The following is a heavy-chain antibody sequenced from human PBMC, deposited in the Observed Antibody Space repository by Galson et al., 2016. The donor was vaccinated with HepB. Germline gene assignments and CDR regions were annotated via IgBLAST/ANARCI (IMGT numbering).Heavy chain of an antibody. CDR1: GDSVSSNSAA. D-gene: IGHD3-22*01. CDR2: TYYRSKWYN. J-gene: IGHJ4*02. Sequence: CAISGDSVSSNSAAWNRIRQSPSRGLEWLGRTYYRSKWYNDYAVSIKSRITINPDTSKNQFSLQLSSVTPEDTSVYYCAREGYYFDTSGYYYWDKIDYWGQRTLVTVSS. V-gene: IGHV6-1*01. CDR3: AREGYYFDTSGYYYWDKIDY.